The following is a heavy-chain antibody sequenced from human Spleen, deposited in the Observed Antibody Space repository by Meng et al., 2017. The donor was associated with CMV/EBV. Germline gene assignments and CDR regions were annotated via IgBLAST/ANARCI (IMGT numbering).Heavy chain of an antibody. V-gene: IGHV3-48*04. D-gene: IGHD6-13*01. CDR3: ARVSGSSWLSFHFDH. Sequence: GESLKISCAASGFTFSSYNMNWVRQAPGKGLEWVSYISTSSSTMYYADSVKGRFAVSRDNAKNSLYLQMNSLRVEDTAVYYCARVSGSSWLSFHFDHWGQGTLVTVSS. CDR1: GFTFSSYN. CDR2: ISTSSSTM. J-gene: IGHJ4*02.